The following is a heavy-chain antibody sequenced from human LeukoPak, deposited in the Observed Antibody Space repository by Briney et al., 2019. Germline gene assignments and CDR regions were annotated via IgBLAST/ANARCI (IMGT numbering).Heavy chain of an antibody. Sequence: GGSLRLSCAASGFTFDDYAMHWVRQAPGKGLEWVSGISWNSGSIGYADSVKGRFTISRDNAKNSLYLQMNSLRAEDTALYYCAKDRAGIAVAGSYWYFDLWGRGTLVTVSS. CDR3: AKDRAGIAVAGSYWYFDL. CDR1: GFTFDDYA. CDR2: ISWNSGSI. J-gene: IGHJ2*01. D-gene: IGHD6-19*01. V-gene: IGHV3-9*01.